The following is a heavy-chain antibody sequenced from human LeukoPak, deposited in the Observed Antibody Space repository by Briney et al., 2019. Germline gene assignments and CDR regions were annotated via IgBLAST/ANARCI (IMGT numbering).Heavy chain of an antibody. Sequence: SETLSLTCTVSGGSISSYYWSWIRQPPGKGLEWIGYIYYSGSTNYNPSLKSRVTISVDTSKNQFSLKPSSVTAADTAVYYCARGSMVRGVPFDYWGQGTLVTVSS. CDR1: GGSISSYY. CDR2: IYYSGST. CDR3: ARGSMVRGVPFDY. J-gene: IGHJ4*02. D-gene: IGHD3-10*01. V-gene: IGHV4-59*08.